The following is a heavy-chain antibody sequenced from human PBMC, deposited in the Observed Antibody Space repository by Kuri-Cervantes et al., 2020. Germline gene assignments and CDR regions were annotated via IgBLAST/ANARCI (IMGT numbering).Heavy chain of an antibody. CDR2: IIPIFGTA. CDR1: GGTFSSYA. V-gene: IGHV1-69*06. Sequence: SVKVSCRASGGTFSSYAISWVRQAPGQGLEWMGGIIPIFGTANYAQKFQGRVTITADKSTSTAYMELSSLRSEDTAVYYCARGPHYGDYVVFNAFDIWGQGTMVTVSS. CDR3: ARGPHYGDYVVFNAFDI. D-gene: IGHD4-17*01. J-gene: IGHJ3*02.